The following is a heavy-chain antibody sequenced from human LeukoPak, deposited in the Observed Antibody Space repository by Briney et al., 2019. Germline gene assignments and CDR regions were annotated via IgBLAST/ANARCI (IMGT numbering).Heavy chain of an antibody. D-gene: IGHD2-2*01. CDR2: IIPILGIA. V-gene: IGHV1-69*04. J-gene: IGHJ5*02. Sequence: ASVKVSCKASGGTFSSYAISWVRQAPGQGLEWMGRIIPILGIANYAQKFQGRVTITADKSTSTAYMELSSLRPEDTAVYYCARGAYCSSTGCPELNWFDPWGQGTLVTVS. CDR3: ARGAYCSSTGCPELNWFDP. CDR1: GGTFSSYA.